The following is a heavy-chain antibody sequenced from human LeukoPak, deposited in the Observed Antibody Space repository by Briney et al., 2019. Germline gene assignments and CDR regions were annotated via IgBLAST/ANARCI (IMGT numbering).Heavy chain of an antibody. CDR3: ASLPNIVGATPLPDY. CDR1: GGSINSFY. V-gene: IGHV4-4*07. D-gene: IGHD1-26*01. Sequence: ASETLSLTCTVSGGSINSFYWTWIRQPAGKGLEWIGRIYSSGSTNFNPSLKSRVTMSVDTSKNQFSLKLSSETAADTAVYYCASLPNIVGATPLPDYWGQGTLITVSS. CDR2: IYSSGST. J-gene: IGHJ4*02.